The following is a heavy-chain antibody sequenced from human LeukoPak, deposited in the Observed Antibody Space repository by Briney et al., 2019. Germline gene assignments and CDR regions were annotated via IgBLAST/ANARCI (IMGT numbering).Heavy chain of an antibody. CDR2: ISGSGGST. J-gene: IGHJ4*02. CDR3: AKSSSSGY. CDR1: GFTFSNAW. V-gene: IGHV3-23*01. D-gene: IGHD6-6*01. Sequence: GGSLRLSCAASGFTFSNAWMNWVRQAPGKGLEWVSAISGSGGSTYYADSVKGRFTISRDNSKNTLYLQMNSLRAEDTAVYYCAKSSSSGYWGQGTLVTVSS.